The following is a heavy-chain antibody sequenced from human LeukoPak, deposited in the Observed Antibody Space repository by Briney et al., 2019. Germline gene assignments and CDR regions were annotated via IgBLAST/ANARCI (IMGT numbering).Heavy chain of an antibody. Sequence: TGGSLRLSCAASGFTVSNYEMNWVRQAPGKGLEWVSFIASDHTTYYADSVKGRYTLSRDNAKNSLYLQMNSLRAEDTALYYCAKDSSPFGDYLYNFDYWGQGTLVTVSS. CDR3: AKDSSPFGDYLYNFDY. CDR1: GFTVSNYE. J-gene: IGHJ4*02. V-gene: IGHV3-48*03. D-gene: IGHD4-17*01. CDR2: IASDHTT.